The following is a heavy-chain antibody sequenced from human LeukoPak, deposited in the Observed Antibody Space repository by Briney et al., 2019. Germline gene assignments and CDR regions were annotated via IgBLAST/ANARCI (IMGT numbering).Heavy chain of an antibody. CDR3: ATDGSGSYYGGY. CDR1: GFTFSSYG. D-gene: IGHD3-10*01. Sequence: GGSLRLSCAASGFTFSSYGMSWVRQAPGKGLEWVSAISGSGGSTYYADSVKGRFTISRDNSKNTLYLQMNSLRAEDTAVYYCATDGSGSYYGGYWGQGTLVTVSS. J-gene: IGHJ4*02. V-gene: IGHV3-23*01. CDR2: ISGSGGST.